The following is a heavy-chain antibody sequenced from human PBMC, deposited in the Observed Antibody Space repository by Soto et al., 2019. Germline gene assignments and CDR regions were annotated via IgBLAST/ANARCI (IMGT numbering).Heavy chain of an antibody. V-gene: IGHV4-59*01. CDR3: ARAWGLWSGYDWGFDY. Sequence: PSETLSLTCTVSGGSISSYYWSWIRQPPGKGLEWIGYIYYSGSTNYNPSLKSRVTISVDTSKNQFSLKLSSVTAADTAVYYCARAWGLWSGYDWGFDYWGQGTLVTGSS. D-gene: IGHD5-12*01. CDR2: IYYSGST. CDR1: GGSISSYY. J-gene: IGHJ4*02.